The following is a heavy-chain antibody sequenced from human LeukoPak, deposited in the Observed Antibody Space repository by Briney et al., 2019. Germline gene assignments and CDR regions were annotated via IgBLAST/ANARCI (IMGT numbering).Heavy chain of an antibody. CDR2: ISTSSSYI. CDR1: GFTFRTYG. D-gene: IGHD2-15*01. J-gene: IGHJ5*02. Sequence: GGSLRLSCVASGFTFRTYGMTWVRQAPGKGLEWVSSISTSSSYIYYADSVKGRFTISRDNARNSLYLQMNTLRAEDTAVYSCARGADGVSSNSRGWFDPWGQGTLVTVSS. V-gene: IGHV3-21*01. CDR3: ARGADGVSSNSRGWFDP.